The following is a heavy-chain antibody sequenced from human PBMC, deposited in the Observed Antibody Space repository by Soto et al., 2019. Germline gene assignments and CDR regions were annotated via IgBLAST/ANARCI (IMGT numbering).Heavy chain of an antibody. V-gene: IGHV3-15*07. CDR1: GFTFTTAW. J-gene: IGHJ5*02. Sequence: GGSLRLSCAASGFTFTTAWINWVRQAPGKGLEWVGRIKSKTDGGTPDFAAPVRGRFAISRDDSKNTLYLQMNSLRADDTAIYSCTKDYYDSSWPPFPWFDPWGQGTRVTVSS. CDR3: TKDYYDSSWPPFPWFDP. CDR2: IKSKTDGGTP. D-gene: IGHD3-22*01.